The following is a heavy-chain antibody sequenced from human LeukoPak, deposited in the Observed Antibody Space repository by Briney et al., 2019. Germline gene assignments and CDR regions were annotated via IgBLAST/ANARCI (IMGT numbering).Heavy chain of an antibody. CDR1: GRSIKPYY. V-gene: IGHV4-59*12. CDR3: ARGGSHYYSYMDV. D-gene: IGHD1-26*01. J-gene: IGHJ6*03. CDR2: INYSGIT. Sequence: SETLSLTCTLSGRSIKPYYWIWIRRSPARGREWIGHINYSGITDYNPPLKIRATFSIDTPKKELSLPLTSVTAADTAIYFCARGGSHYYSYMDVWGEGTGVPVS.